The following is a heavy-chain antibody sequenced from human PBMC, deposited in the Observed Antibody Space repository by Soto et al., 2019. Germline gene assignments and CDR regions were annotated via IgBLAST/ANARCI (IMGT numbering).Heavy chain of an antibody. Sequence: QVRLVESGGGVVQPGTSLRLSCAASGFTFSTYAMYWVRQAPGKGLECLAVISNDGVNKYYADSVKGRLTISRDNSKNTLYLQRNSLRADDTAVYYCARFGDTAHCGGDCYPGFDYWGQGTLVTVSS. D-gene: IGHD2-21*02. CDR2: ISNDGVNK. J-gene: IGHJ4*01. CDR1: GFTFSTYA. CDR3: ARFGDTAHCGGDCYPGFDY. V-gene: IGHV3-30-3*01.